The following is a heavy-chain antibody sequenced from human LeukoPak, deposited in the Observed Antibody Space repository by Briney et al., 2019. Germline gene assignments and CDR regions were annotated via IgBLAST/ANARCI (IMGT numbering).Heavy chain of an antibody. J-gene: IGHJ4*02. CDR3: ARAGLGEFSLFDS. V-gene: IGHV4-34*01. CDR2: INHSGST. D-gene: IGHD3-16*02. CDR1: GGSFSGYY. Sequence: SETLSLTCAVYGGSFSGYYWSWIRQPPGKGLEWIGEINHSGSTNYNPSLKSRVTISVDTSKNQFSLKLSSVTAADLAVDYCARAGLGEFSLFDSWGQGALVSASS.